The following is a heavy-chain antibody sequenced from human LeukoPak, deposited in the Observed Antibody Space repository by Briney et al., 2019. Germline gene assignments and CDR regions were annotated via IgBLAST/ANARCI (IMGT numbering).Heavy chain of an antibody. J-gene: IGHJ4*02. CDR3: AKDGGLWVSAHWGDS. V-gene: IGHV3-23*01. CDR1: GFTFSSYT. Sequence: PGGSLRLSCAASGFTFSSYTMSWVRQAPGKGPEWVSTITTSDGNTYYADSVKGRFTVSRDNSKNTLHLQMNSLRAEDTAVYYCAKDGGLWVSAHWGDSWGRGTLVTVSS. CDR2: ITTSDGNT. D-gene: IGHD7-27*01.